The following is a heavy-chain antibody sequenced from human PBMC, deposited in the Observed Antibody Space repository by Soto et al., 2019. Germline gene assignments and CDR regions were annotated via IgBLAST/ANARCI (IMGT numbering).Heavy chain of an antibody. CDR3: ARGGPPIDY. J-gene: IGHJ4*02. V-gene: IGHV1-3*05. D-gene: IGHD3-10*01. CDR2: INAGNGNT. CDR1: GYTFTSYA. Sequence: QVQLVQSGAEEKKPGASVKVSCKASGYTFTSYAMNWVRQAPGQRLEWMGWINAGNGNTKYSQKFQGRVTITRDTSASTAYMELSSLRSDDTAAYSCARGGPPIDYWGQGTLVPVSS.